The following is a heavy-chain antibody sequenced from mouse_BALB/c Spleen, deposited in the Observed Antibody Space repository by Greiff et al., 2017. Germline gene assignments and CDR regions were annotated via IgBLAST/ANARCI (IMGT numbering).Heavy chain of an antibody. D-gene: IGHD1-2*01. CDR1: GYTFTSYW. J-gene: IGHJ2*01. CDR2: INPSNGRT. V-gene: IGHV1S81*02. CDR3: ARAHGG. Sequence: QVQLQQPGAELVKPGASVKLSCKASGYTFTSYWMHWVKQRPGQGLEWIGEINPSNGRTNYNEKFKSKATLTVDKSSSTAYMQLSSLTSEDSAVYYCARAHGGWGQGTTLTVSS.